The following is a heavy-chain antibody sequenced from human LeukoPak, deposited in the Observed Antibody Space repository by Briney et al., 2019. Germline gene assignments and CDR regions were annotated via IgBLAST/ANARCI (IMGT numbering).Heavy chain of an antibody. V-gene: IGHV3-30-3*01. D-gene: IGHD3-10*01. CDR3: ARVRGGSVRGGFDI. J-gene: IGHJ3*02. CDR1: GFTFRNYA. Sequence: LPGGSLRLSCGASGFTFRNYAVHWVRQAPGKGLEWMAFISYDGTNTYYADSVQGRFTISRDTSQNTLYLQMRGLTYDDTALYYCARVRGGSVRGGFDIWGQGLWSPSLQ. CDR2: ISYDGTNT.